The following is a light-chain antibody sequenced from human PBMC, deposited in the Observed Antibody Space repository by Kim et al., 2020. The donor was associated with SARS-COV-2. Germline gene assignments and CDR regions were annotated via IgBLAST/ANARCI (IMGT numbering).Light chain of an antibody. Sequence: QPVLTQPPSVSGAPGQRVTISCTGSSSNIGAGYDVHWYQQLPGTAPKLVIYDNSNRPSGVPDRFSGSKSGTSASLAITGLQAEDEADYYCQSYDSSLSGSVFGGGTPLTVL. CDR1: SSNIGAGYD. J-gene: IGLJ3*02. CDR2: DNS. V-gene: IGLV1-40*01. CDR3: QSYDSSLSGSV.